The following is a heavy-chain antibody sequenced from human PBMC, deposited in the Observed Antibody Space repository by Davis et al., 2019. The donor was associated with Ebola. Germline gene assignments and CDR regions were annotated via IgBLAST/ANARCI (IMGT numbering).Heavy chain of an antibody. J-gene: IGHJ4*02. CDR1: GVSISRHS. CDR2: IYYTGNA. V-gene: IGHV4-59*03. CDR3: SERGSTV. Sequence: PSETLSLTCTASGVSISRHSWSWIRQPPGKRLEWFGSIYYTGNAYYNSSLASRATISVDTSKNQFSLQLTSVTAADTAMYYCSERGSTVWGQGTLVTVSS. D-gene: IGHD3-10*01.